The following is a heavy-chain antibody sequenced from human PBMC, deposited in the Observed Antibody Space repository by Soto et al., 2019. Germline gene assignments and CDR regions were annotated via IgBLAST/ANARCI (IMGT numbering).Heavy chain of an antibody. D-gene: IGHD3-16*01. V-gene: IGHV1-18*01. J-gene: IGHJ6*04. Sequence: GASVKVSCKASGYTFTTYGISWVRQAPGQGLEWMGWISGYNGHTKYAQKFQGRVTMTTDTSTSTVYMDLRSLRSDDTAVYYCAMEGEMPYYYYGLDVWGKGTTVTVSS. CDR2: ISGYNGHT. CDR1: GYTFTTYG. CDR3: AMEGEMPYYYYGLDV.